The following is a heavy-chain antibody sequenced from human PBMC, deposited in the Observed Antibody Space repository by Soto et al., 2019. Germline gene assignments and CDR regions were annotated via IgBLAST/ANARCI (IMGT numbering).Heavy chain of an antibody. Sequence: GGSLRLSCAASGFTLSTHNMNWVRQAPGKGLEWVSSISTGSSYIYYADSVKGRFTISRDNAQNSLYLQMNSLTAEDTAVYYCARDRDGYNSNWFDPWGRGALVTVSS. V-gene: IGHV3-21*01. CDR2: ISTGSSYI. J-gene: IGHJ5*02. CDR1: GFTLSTHN. D-gene: IGHD5-12*01. CDR3: ARDRDGYNSNWFDP.